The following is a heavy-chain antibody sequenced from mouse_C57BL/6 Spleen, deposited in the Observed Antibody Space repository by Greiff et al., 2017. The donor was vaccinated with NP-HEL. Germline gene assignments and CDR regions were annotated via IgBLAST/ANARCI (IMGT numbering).Heavy chain of an antibody. D-gene: IGHD2-4*01. J-gene: IGHJ3*01. CDR1: GFTFSDYG. V-gene: IGHV5-15*01. CDR3: ARHDYDPFAY. CDR2: ISNLAYSI. Sequence: EVKLMESGGGLVQPGGSLKLSCAASGFTFSDYGMAWVRQAPRKGPEWVAFISNLAYSIYYADTVTGRFTISRENAKNTLYLEMSSLRSEDTAMYYCARHDYDPFAYWGQGTLVTVSA.